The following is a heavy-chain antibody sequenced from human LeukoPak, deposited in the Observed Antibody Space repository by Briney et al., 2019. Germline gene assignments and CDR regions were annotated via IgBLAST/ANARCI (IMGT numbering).Heavy chain of an antibody. J-gene: IGHJ4*02. CDR2: ISYDGGKK. CDR3: ARVMRPGYCSGGSCSYYFDY. D-gene: IGHD2-15*01. CDR1: GFTFSSYG. V-gene: IGHV3-30*03. Sequence: GGSLRLSCAASGFTFSSYGMHWVRQAPGKGLEWVALISYDGGKKYYADSVKGRFTISRDNSKNTLYLQMNSLRAEDTAVYYCARVMRPGYCSGGSCSYYFDYWGQGTLVTVSS.